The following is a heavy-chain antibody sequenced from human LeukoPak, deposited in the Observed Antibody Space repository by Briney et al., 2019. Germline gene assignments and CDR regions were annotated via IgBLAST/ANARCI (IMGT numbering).Heavy chain of an antibody. D-gene: IGHD3-22*01. CDR2: ISGSGGST. CDR3: AKGTHMIPSWFDP. Sequence: GGSLRLSCAASGFTFSSYAMSWVRQAPGKGLEWVSAISGSGGSTYYADSVKGRFTISRGNSKNTLYLQTNSLRAEDTAVYYCAKGTHMIPSWFDPWGQGTLVTVSS. V-gene: IGHV3-23*01. J-gene: IGHJ5*02. CDR1: GFTFSSYA.